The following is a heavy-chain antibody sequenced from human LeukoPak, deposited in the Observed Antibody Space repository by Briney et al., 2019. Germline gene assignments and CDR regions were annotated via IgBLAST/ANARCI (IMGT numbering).Heavy chain of an antibody. CDR1: GDSISNSFYY. CDR3: ARDLGYSGSYGFGY. D-gene: IGHD1-26*01. J-gene: IGHJ4*02. Sequence: PSETLSLTCTVSGDSISNSFYYWGWIRQPPGKGLEWIGTIYFRGSTYYNPSLESRVTISVDTSKNQFSLKLSSVTAADTAVYYCARDLGYSGSYGFGYWGQGTLVTVSS. V-gene: IGHV4-39*07. CDR2: IYFRGST.